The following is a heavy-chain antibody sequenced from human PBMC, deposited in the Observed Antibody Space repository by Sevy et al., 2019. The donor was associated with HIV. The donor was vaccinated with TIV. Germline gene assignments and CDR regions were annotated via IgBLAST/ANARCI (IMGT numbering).Heavy chain of an antibody. Sequence: GGSLRLSCAASGFSFSTYWMTWVHQAPGKGLEWVATMNQDGTERDYVDSVKGRFTISRDNTKTSLFLQMNSLSAEDTGVYYCVREGLGGFSYSLDCWGQGTLVTVSS. CDR1: GFSFSTYW. CDR3: VREGLGGFSYSLDC. V-gene: IGHV3-7*01. CDR2: MNQDGTER. D-gene: IGHD3-16*01. J-gene: IGHJ4*02.